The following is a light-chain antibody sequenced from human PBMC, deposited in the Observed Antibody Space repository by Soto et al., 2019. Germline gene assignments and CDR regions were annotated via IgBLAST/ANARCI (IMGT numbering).Light chain of an antibody. V-gene: IGKV3-20*01. CDR1: HSVSRTY. J-gene: IGKJ5*01. CDR2: GTS. Sequence: EIVWTQSPCTLSLSPGERATLSCRASHSVSRTYLAWYQQKPGQAPRLLIYGTSDRATGTPDRFSGSGSGTDFTLTISRLEPEDSAVYYCQQFDDSVPFGQGTRLEIK. CDR3: QQFDDSVP.